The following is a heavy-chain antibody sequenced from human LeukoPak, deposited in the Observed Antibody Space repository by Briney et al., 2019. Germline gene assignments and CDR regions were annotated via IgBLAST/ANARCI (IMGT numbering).Heavy chain of an antibody. CDR3: ARGRIAAARYYFDY. D-gene: IGHD6-13*01. CDR2: INHSGST. J-gene: IGHJ4*02. CDR1: GGSFSGYY. Sequence: NPSETLSLTCAVYGGSFSGYYWSWIRQPPGKGLEWIGEINHSGSTNYNPSLKSRVTISVDTSKSQFSLKLSSVTAADTAVYYCARGRIAAARYYFDYWGQGTLVTVSS. V-gene: IGHV4-34*01.